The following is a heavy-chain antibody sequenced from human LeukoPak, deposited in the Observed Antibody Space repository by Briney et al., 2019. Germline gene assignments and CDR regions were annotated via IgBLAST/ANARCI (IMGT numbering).Heavy chain of an antibody. CDR2: MNPNTGAT. Sequence: AAVTVSCKPSGYTFTGYYIHWVRQAPGRGLEWMGWMNPNTGATIYAQKFQGRVTLTRDTSINTAYMELSSLGSDDTAIYYCARDRVGSGWPRPFYFEFWGKGTLVTVSS. CDR1: GYTFTGYY. CDR3: ARDRVGSGWPRPFYFEF. V-gene: IGHV1-2*02. D-gene: IGHD6-19*01. J-gene: IGHJ4*02.